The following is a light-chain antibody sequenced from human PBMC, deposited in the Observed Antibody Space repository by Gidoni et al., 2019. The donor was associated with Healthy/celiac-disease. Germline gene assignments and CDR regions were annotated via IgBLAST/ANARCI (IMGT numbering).Light chain of an antibody. CDR1: QSVSSSY. V-gene: IGKV3D-7*01. Sequence: EIVMTQSPATLSLSPGERATLSCRASQSVSSSYLSWYQQKPGQAPRLLIYGASTRATGIPARFSGSGSGTDFTLTISSLQPEDFAVYYCQQDYNLMCSFGQGTKLEIK. J-gene: IGKJ2*04. CDR2: GAS. CDR3: QQDYNLMCS.